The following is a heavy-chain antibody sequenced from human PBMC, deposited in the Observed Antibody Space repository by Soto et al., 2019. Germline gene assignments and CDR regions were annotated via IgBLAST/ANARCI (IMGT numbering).Heavy chain of an antibody. Sequence: QLQLQESGSGLVKPSQTLSLTCAVSGGSISSGGYSWSWIRQPPGKGREWIGYIYHSGSTYYNPSLKXRFTISXXRSKNQFSLKLSSVTAADTAVYYCAGGIAARPLGYWGQGTLVTVSS. D-gene: IGHD6-6*01. CDR1: GGSISSGGYS. CDR2: IYHSGST. CDR3: AGGIAARPLGY. V-gene: IGHV4-30-2*01. J-gene: IGHJ4*02.